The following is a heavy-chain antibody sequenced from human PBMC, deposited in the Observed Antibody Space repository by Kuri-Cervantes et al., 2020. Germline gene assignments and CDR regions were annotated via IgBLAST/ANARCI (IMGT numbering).Heavy chain of an antibody. D-gene: IGHD3-3*01. V-gene: IGHV4-59*12. J-gene: IGHJ5*02. CDR2: IYYSGST. CDR1: GGSISSYY. CDR3: ARRLYNFWSGSTNWFDP. Sequence: ESLKISCTVSGGSISSYYWSWIRQPPGKGLEWIGYIYYSGSTNYNPSLKSRVTISVDTSKNQFSLKLSSVTAADTAVYYCARRLYNFWSGSTNWFDPWGQGTLVTVSS.